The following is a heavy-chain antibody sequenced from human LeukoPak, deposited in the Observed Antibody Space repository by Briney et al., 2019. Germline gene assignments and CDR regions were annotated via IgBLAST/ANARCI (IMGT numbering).Heavy chain of an antibody. Sequence: GASVKVSCKASGYTLTSYGISWVRQAPGQGLEWMGWISAYNGNTNYAQKLQGRVTMTTDTSTSTAYMELRSLRSDDTAAYYCARDPLGGAVADNWFDPWGQGTLVTVSS. CDR3: ARDPLGGAVADNWFDP. D-gene: IGHD3-16*01. J-gene: IGHJ5*02. CDR1: GYTLTSYG. CDR2: ISAYNGNT. V-gene: IGHV1-18*04.